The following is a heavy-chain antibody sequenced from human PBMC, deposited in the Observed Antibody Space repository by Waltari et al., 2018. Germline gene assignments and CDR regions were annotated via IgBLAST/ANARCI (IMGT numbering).Heavy chain of an antibody. CDR3: AWVDY. CDR1: GFTFSSYS. Sequence: EVQLVESGGGLVQPGGSLRLSCAASGFTFSSYSMNWFRQAPGKGLGWVSYSSSSSRTIYYEDSVKGRFTISRDNAKNSLYLQMNSLRAEDTAVYYCAWVDYWGQGTLVTVSS. CDR2: SSSSSRTI. J-gene: IGHJ4*02. V-gene: IGHV3-48*04.